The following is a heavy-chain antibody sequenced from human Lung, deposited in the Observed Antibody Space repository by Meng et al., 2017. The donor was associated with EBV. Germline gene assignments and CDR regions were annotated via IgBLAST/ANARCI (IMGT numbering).Heavy chain of an antibody. V-gene: IGHV4-31*01. CDR1: GGSISSGGYS. CDR3: ARVVAGRYNWFDP. D-gene: IGHD6-6*01. CDR2: IYYSGST. J-gene: IGHJ5*02. Sequence: HAQLQESGSGLVKPSQTLSLTCAVSGGSISSGGYSWSWIRQPPGKGLEWIGYIYYSGSTYYNPSLKSLVTISVDTSKNQFSLKLSSVTAADTAVYYCARVVAGRYNWFDPWGQGTLVTVSS.